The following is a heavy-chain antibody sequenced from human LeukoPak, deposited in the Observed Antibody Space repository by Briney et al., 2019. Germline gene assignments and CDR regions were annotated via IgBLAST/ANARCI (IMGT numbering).Heavy chain of an antibody. CDR2: ISSSSSYI. J-gene: IGHJ3*02. CDR1: GFTFSSYE. V-gene: IGHV3-21*01. CDR3: ARARSSYGYGDAFDI. Sequence: GGSLRLSCAASGFTFSSYEMNWVRQAPGKGLEWVSSISSSSSYIYYADSVKGRFTISRDNAKNSLYLQMNSLRAEDTAVYYCARARSSYGYGDAFDIWGPGTMVTVSS. D-gene: IGHD5-18*01.